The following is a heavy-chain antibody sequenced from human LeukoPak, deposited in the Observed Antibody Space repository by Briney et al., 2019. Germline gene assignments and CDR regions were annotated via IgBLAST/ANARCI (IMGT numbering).Heavy chain of an antibody. CDR3: ARRGSCISTSCSLDY. J-gene: IGHJ4*02. CDR1: GYTFTNYG. D-gene: IGHD2-2*01. Sequence: GASVKVSCKASGYTFTNYGTTWVRQAPGQGLEWMGWISAYSGNTNYAQKFQGRVTMTGDTSTNTVYMELSSLRAEDTAVYYCARRGSCISTSCSLDYWGQGTLVTVSS. V-gene: IGHV1-18*01. CDR2: ISAYSGNT.